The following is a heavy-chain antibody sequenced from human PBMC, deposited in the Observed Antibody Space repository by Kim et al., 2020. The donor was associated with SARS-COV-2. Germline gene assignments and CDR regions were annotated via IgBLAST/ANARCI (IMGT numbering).Heavy chain of an antibody. CDR2: IDPNSGGT. V-gene: IGHV1-2*02. CDR1: GYTFTDYY. D-gene: IGHD1-26*01. J-gene: IGHJ4*02. CDR3: SKSRAFDY. Sequence: ASVKVSCKTSGYTFTDYYMHWVRQAPGQGLEWMGWIDPNSGGTRFSQKFQGRVTVTRDTSISTAYMELSGLRSDDTAVYYCSKSRAFDYWGQGTLLTVSS.